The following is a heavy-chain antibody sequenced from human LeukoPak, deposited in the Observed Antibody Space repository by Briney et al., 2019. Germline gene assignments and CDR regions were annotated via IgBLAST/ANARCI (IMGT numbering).Heavy chain of an antibody. J-gene: IGHJ4*02. CDR2: IKEDGGEI. CDR1: GFTFSNYW. V-gene: IGHV3-7*04. CDR3: VRYTRRYPFDY. D-gene: IGHD2-2*02. Sequence: GGSLRLSCAASGFTFSNYWMSWVREAPGKGLEWVANIKEDGGEIYYVGSVRGRFTISRDNAKNSLSLQMNSLRAEDTAVYYCVRYTRRYPFDYWGQGTLVTVSS.